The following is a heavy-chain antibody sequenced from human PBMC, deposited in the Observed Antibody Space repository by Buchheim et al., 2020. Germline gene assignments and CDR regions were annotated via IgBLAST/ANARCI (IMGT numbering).Heavy chain of an antibody. CDR1: GLTFSTYS. J-gene: IGHJ6*02. D-gene: IGHD1/OR15-1a*01. CDR3: ARDRTSMDV. Sequence: EVQLVESGGGLVQPGGSLRLSCAASGLTFSTYSMNWVRQAPGKGLEWVSYISGSTTTIYYADSGGGRFTISRDNAKNSLYLQMNSLRAEDTAVYYCARDRTSMDVWGRGTT. V-gene: IGHV3-48*01. CDR2: ISGSTTTI.